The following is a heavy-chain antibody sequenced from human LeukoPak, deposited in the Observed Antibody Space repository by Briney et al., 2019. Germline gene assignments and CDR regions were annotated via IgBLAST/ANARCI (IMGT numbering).Heavy chain of an antibody. CDR2: IKQDGSEK. CDR1: GFSFSSYW. Sequence: GGSLRLSCAASGFSFSSYWMSWVLQAPGKGLEWVANIKQDGSEKYYLDSVKGRFTISRDNAKNSLYLQMNSLRAEDTAVYYCARDQSYSNTFDYWGQGTLVTVSS. J-gene: IGHJ4*02. D-gene: IGHD5-12*01. CDR3: ARDQSYSNTFDY. V-gene: IGHV3-7*01.